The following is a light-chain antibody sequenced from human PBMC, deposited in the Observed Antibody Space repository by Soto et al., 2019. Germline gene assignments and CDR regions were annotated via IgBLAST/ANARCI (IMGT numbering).Light chain of an antibody. J-gene: IGLJ2*01. CDR2: DVN. V-gene: IGLV2-14*03. Sequence: QSALTQPASMSGSPGQSITISCTGTSSDVGGYNYVSWYRQHPGKAPKLMLYDVNNRPSGVSNRFSGATSGNKASLTISGLPAEDEADYYCSSHSSSSTLAVFGGGTKVAVL. CDR1: SSDVGGYNY. CDR3: SSHSSSSTLAV.